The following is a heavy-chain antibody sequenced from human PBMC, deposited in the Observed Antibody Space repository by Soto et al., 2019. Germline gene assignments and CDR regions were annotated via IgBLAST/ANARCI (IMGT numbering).Heavy chain of an antibody. CDR2: IWYDGSNK. CDR1: GFTFSSYG. V-gene: IGHV3-33*01. Sequence: QVQLVESGGGVVQPGRSLRLSCAASGFTFSSYGMHWVRRAPGKGLEWVAVIWYDGSNKYYADSVKGRFTISRDNSKNTLYLQMNSLRAEDTAVYYCARDSGIAAAGTPYWGQGTLVTVSS. J-gene: IGHJ4*02. D-gene: IGHD6-13*01. CDR3: ARDSGIAAAGTPY.